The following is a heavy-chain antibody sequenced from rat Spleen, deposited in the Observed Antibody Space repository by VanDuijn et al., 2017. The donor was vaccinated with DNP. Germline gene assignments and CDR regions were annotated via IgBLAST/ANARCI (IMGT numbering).Heavy chain of an antibody. D-gene: IGHD1-9*01. V-gene: IGHV2S12*01. J-gene: IGHJ4*01. CDR3: ARYYGYNYYAMDA. CDR1: GFSLTSYG. CDR2: ISSGENT. Sequence: QVQLKESGPGLVQPSQTLSLTCAVSGFSLTSYGVSWVRQPPGKGLEWISAISSGENTYYNPALKSRLRISRDTSKSQVFLKMNSLQTEDTAMYFCARYYGYNYYAMDAWGQGTSVTVSS.